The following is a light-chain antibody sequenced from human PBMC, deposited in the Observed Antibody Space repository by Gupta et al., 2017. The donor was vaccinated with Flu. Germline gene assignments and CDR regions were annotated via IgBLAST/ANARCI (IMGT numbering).Light chain of an antibody. J-gene: IGLJ2*01. CDR2: DVS. V-gene: IGLV2-14*01. CDR1: TSDVGGYNS. CDR3: SSYTSGSTLVVA. Sequence: SAPTQPASVSGAPGQAITISCTGTTSDVGGYNSVSWYQQRPGTAPKLMIYDVSNRPSGISNRFSGSKSGNTASLTISGLQAEDEADYYCSSYTSGSTLVVAFGGGTKLTVL.